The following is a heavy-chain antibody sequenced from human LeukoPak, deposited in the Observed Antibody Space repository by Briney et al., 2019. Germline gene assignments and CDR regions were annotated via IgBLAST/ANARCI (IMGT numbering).Heavy chain of an antibody. Sequence: GGSLRLSCAASGFTVSSNYMSWVCQAPGKGLEWVSVIYSGGSTYYADSVRGRFTISRDNSKNTLYLQMNSLRAEDTAVYYCARGSFRIAVAGIGFDYWGQGTLVTVSS. J-gene: IGHJ4*02. CDR3: ARGSFRIAVAGIGFDY. CDR1: GFTVSSNY. D-gene: IGHD6-19*01. V-gene: IGHV3-66*01. CDR2: IYSGGST.